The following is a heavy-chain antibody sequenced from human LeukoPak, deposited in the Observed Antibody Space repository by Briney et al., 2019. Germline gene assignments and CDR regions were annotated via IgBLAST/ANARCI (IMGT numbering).Heavy chain of an antibody. CDR2: INPNSGGT. CDR3: ARGGSWRQDPYYGMDV. D-gene: IGHD2-15*01. J-gene: IGHJ6*02. V-gene: IGHV1-2*02. CDR1: GYTFTGYY. Sequence: ASVKVSCKASGYTFTGYYMHWVRQAPGQGLEWMGWINPNSGGTKYSQKFQGRVTITRDTSASTAYMELSSLRSEDTAVYYCARGGSWRQDPYYGMDVWGQGTTVTVSS.